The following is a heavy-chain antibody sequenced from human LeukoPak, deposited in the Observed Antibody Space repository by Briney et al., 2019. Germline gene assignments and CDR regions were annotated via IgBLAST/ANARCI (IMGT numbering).Heavy chain of an antibody. CDR3: ARGLYCSSTNCYLYFYFDS. CDR1: GFTIDDYG. V-gene: IGHV3-20*04. J-gene: IGHJ4*02. CDR2: INRNGGRN. D-gene: IGHD2-2*01. Sequence: GGSLRLSCAASGFTIDDYGMRWDGQGQGKGRGWGGGINRNGGRNEYADSGKGRFTIYRDKAKNSMYMKRKRVRDEDTALYYCARGLYCSSTNCYLYFYFDSWGQGTLVTVSS.